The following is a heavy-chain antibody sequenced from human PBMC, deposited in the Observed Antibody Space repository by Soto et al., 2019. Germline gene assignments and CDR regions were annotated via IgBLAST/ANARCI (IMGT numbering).Heavy chain of an antibody. Sequence: SLMLSFAAAGLTFRTYGMHLVRQAPGKGLEWLAVISNTGINKYYADSVKGRFTISRDNSRDTLFLQMNSLRGEDTAIYYCAKVIRADSTSSNFYYYSGLDVWGQGTKVTVYS. V-gene: IGHV3-30*18. J-gene: IGHJ6*02. D-gene: IGHD6-6*01. CDR2: ISNTGINK. CDR3: AKVIRADSTSSNFYYYSGLDV. CDR1: GLTFRTYG.